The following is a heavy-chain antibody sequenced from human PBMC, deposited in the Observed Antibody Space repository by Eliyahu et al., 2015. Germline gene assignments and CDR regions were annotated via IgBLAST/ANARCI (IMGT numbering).Heavy chain of an antibody. J-gene: IGHJ4*02. D-gene: IGHD2-15*01. Sequence: QVQLQESGPGLVKPSXTLXLTCTVXXGSXXSXYWSWIRQPPGKGLEWIGYIYYSGSTNYNPSLKSRVTISVDTSKNQFSLKLSSVTAADTAVYYCARDSGCSGGSCYRFFDYWGQGTLVTVSS. CDR1: XGSXXSXY. CDR2: IYYSGST. V-gene: IGHV4-59*01. CDR3: ARDSGCSGGSCYRFFDY.